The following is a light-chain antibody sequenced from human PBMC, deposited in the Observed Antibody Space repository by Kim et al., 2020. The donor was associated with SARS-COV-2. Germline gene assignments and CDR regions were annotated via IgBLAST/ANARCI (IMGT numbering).Light chain of an antibody. CDR3: AAWDDSLSGSYV. J-gene: IGLJ1*01. V-gene: IGLV1-47*01. CDR1: RSNIGSNY. CDR2: RNN. Sequence: RVPISCSGSRSNIGSNYVYWYQQLPGTAPKLLIYRNNQRPSGVPDRFSGSKSGTSASLAISGLRSDDEADYYCAAWDDSLSGSYVFGTGTKVTVL.